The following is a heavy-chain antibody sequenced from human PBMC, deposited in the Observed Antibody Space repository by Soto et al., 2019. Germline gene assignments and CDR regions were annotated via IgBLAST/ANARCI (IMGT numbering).Heavy chain of an antibody. CDR2: IWSDGSNK. CDR3: ATDEGGAAFDI. D-gene: IGHD3-10*01. V-gene: IGHV3-33*01. Sequence: QVQLVESGGGVVQPGRSLRLSCAASGFTFSRYGMHWVRQAPGKGLEWVAVIWSDGSNKYYADSVKGRFTISRDNSKNTLYLQINSLRAEDTAVYYCATDEGGAAFDIWGQGTMVTVSS. J-gene: IGHJ3*02. CDR1: GFTFSRYG.